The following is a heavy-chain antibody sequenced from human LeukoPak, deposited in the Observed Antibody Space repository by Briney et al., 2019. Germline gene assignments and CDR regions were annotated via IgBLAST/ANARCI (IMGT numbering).Heavy chain of an antibody. CDR3: ANSHTSSWYYFAY. CDR1: GFTFSIYG. J-gene: IGHJ4*02. Sequence: GGSLRLSCAGSGFTFSIYGMHWVRQAPGKGLEWVAVISYDGSKKYYADSVKGRFTISRDNSNNTLSLQMNSLRAEDTAVYYCANSHTSSWYYFAYWGQGTRVTVS. V-gene: IGHV3-30*18. CDR2: ISYDGSKK. D-gene: IGHD6-13*01.